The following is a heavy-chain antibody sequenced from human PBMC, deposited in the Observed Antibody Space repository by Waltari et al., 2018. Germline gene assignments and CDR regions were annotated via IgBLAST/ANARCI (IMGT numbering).Heavy chain of an antibody. V-gene: IGHV1-69*05. J-gene: IGHJ4*02. Sequence: QVQLVQSGAEVKKPGSSVRVSCRASGGNFGRYAITWVRQAPGQGLEWMGGTIPIFGSPMYAPNLQGRVTLTTDTSTNTAYMELRSLRSDDTAVYYCARDDVDSANFGGFWGQGTLVTVSS. CDR3: ARDDVDSANFGGF. D-gene: IGHD3-16*01. CDR1: GGNFGRYA. CDR2: TIPIFGSP.